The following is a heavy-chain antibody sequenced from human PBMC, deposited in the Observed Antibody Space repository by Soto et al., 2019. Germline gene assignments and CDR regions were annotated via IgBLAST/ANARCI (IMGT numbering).Heavy chain of an antibody. CDR3: AKVLYGVVTYFDS. CDR2: ISGSGAAT. Sequence: EVQLLESGGGLVQPGGSLRLSCASSGFTFNSYGMTWVRRPPGKGLEWVSAISGSGAATYYADSVQGRFTISRDNSNNTLYLQMNSLRAEDTAIDSCAKVLYGVVTYFDSWGQGTLVTVSS. D-gene: IGHD3-3*01. J-gene: IGHJ4*02. V-gene: IGHV3-23*01. CDR1: GFTFNSYG.